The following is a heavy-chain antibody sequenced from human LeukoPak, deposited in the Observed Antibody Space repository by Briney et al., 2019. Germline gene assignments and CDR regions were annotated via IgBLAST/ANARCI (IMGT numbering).Heavy chain of an antibody. CDR2: IWHDGTYK. J-gene: IGHJ4*02. Sequence: GALRLSCVASGFTFSNYGMHWVRQAPGKGLEWVAVIWHDGTYKYYADSVKGRFTISRDNAKNSLYLQMNSLRDEDTAVYYCARDNVLRYFDWLLGLDYWGQGTLVTVSS. CDR1: GFTFSNYG. D-gene: IGHD3-9*01. CDR3: ARDNVLRYFDWLLGLDY. V-gene: IGHV3-33*01.